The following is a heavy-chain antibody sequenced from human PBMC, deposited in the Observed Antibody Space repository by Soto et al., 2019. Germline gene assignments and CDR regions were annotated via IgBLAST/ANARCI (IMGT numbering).Heavy chain of an antibody. D-gene: IGHD4-17*01. J-gene: IGHJ4*02. CDR1: GGSFSGYY. Sequence: QVHLQQWGAGLLKPSETLSLTCAVYGGSFSGYYWSWIRQPPGKGLEWIGEINHSGSTNYNPSLKSRVTISADKSKNQFTLKLSSVTAADPAVYYCASSGYWLIVTTVPYYFDYWGQGTLVTVSS. CDR3: ASSGYWLIVTTVPYYFDY. V-gene: IGHV4-34*01. CDR2: INHSGST.